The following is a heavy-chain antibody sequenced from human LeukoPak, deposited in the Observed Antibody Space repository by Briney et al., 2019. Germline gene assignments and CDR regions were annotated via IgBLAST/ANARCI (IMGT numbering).Heavy chain of an antibody. D-gene: IGHD7-27*01. CDR3: ARDRGWGPFDY. CDR1: GGSISSYY. CDR2: IYYSGST. V-gene: IGHV4-59*01. Sequence: SETLSLTCTVSGGSISSYYWSWIRQPPGKGLEWIGYIYYSGSTNYNPSLKSRVTISVDTSKNQFSLKLSSVTAADTAVYYCARDRGWGPFDYWGQGTLVTVSS. J-gene: IGHJ4*02.